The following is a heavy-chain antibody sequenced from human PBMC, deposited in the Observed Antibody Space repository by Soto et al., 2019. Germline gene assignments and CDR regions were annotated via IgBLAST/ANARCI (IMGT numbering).Heavy chain of an antibody. CDR1: GGTFSRHA. V-gene: IGHV1-69*01. CDR3: ARGWVYDSNDYYYAY. Sequence: QVQLVQSGAEVRKPGSSVKVSCKASGGTFSRHAISWVRQAPGQGLEWMGGIIPIFGTANHAQKFQGRVTSVADESTSTVYMELSSLRSEDTAMYYCARGWVYDSNDYYYAYWGQGTLVIVSS. D-gene: IGHD3-22*01. CDR2: IIPIFGTA. J-gene: IGHJ4*02.